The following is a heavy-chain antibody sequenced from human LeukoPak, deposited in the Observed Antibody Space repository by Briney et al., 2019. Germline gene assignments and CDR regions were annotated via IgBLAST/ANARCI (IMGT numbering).Heavy chain of an antibody. V-gene: IGHV3-74*01. CDR3: ARGYCSSTSCYASFDY. Sequence: GRSLRLSCAAAGFTFTSYWMHWVRHAAGKGRGWVSRIISDGSSTSYAASVKGRFTISRDNAKNTLYLQMNSLRAEDTAVYYCARGYCSSTSCYASFDYWGQGTLVTVSS. J-gene: IGHJ4*02. CDR1: GFTFTSYW. D-gene: IGHD2-2*01. CDR2: IISDGSST.